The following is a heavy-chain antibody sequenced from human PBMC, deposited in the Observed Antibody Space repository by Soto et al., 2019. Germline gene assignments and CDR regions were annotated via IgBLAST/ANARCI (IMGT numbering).Heavy chain of an antibody. CDR3: ARPRSSSRNYYGMDV. CDR2: IYPGDSDT. CDR1: GYSFTSYW. D-gene: IGHD6-13*01. Sequence: PGESLKISCKGSGYSFTSYWIGWVRQMPGKGREWMGIIYPGDSDTRYSPSFQGQVTISADKSISTAYLQWNSLKASDTAMYYCARPRSSSRNYYGMDVWGQGTTVTVS. J-gene: IGHJ6*02. V-gene: IGHV5-51*01.